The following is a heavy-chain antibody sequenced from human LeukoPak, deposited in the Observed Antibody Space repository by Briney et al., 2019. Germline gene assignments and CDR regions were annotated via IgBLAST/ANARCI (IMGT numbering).Heavy chain of an antibody. CDR1: GYSISSGYY. J-gene: IGHJ4*02. CDR2: IYHSGST. Sequence: SETLSLTCTVSGYSISSGYYWGWIRQPPGKGLEWIGSIYHSGSTYYNPSLKSRVTISVDTSKNQFSLKLSSVTAADTAVYYCARGDTAMVEFDYWGQGTLVTVSS. V-gene: IGHV4-38-2*02. D-gene: IGHD5-18*01. CDR3: ARGDTAMVEFDY.